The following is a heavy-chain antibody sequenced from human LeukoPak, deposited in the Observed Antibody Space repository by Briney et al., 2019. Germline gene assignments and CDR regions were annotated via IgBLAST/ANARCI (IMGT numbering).Heavy chain of an antibody. CDR3: ARAGPILTGYFFPYYYYGMDV. D-gene: IGHD3-9*01. V-gene: IGHV4-34*01. J-gene: IGHJ6*02. CDR1: GGSFSGYY. CDR2: INHSGST. Sequence: SETLSLTCAVYGGSFSGYYWSWIRQPSGKGLEWIGEINHSGSTNYNPSLKSRVTISVGTSKNQFSLKLSSVTAADTAVYYCARAGPILTGYFFPYYYYGMDVWGQGTTVTVSS.